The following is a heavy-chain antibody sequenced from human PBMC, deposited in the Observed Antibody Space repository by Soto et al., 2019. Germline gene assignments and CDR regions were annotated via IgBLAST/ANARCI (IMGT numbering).Heavy chain of an antibody. V-gene: IGHV1-69*13. J-gene: IGHJ6*02. Sequence: SVKVSCKASGGTFSSYAISWVRQAPGQGLEWMGGIIPIFGTANYAQKFQGRVTITADESTSTAYMELSSLRSEDTAVYYCARARSLYGSGSYSLYYGMDVWGQGTTVTVSS. CDR1: GGTFSSYA. CDR3: ARARSLYGSGSYSLYYGMDV. D-gene: IGHD3-10*01. CDR2: IIPIFGTA.